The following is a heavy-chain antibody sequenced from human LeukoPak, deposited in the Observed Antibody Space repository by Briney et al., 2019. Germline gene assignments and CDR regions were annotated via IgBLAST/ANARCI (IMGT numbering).Heavy chain of an antibody. D-gene: IGHD3-10*01. CDR3: ANLEFGEYFDY. J-gene: IGHJ4*02. Sequence: GGSLRLSCAASGFTFSTNWMTWVRQAPGKGLEWVSAISGSGGSTYYADSVKGRFTISRDNSKNTLYLQMNSLKAEDTAVYYCANLEFGEYFDYWGQGTLVTVSS. CDR1: GFTFSTNW. CDR2: ISGSGGST. V-gene: IGHV3-23*01.